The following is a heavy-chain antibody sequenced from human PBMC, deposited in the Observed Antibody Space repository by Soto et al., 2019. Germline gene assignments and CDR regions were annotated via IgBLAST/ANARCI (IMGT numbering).Heavy chain of an antibody. J-gene: IGHJ6*03. CDR1: GFIFTNYN. CDR2: ISASGRYI. Sequence: EAQLVESGGGLVRPGGSLTLSCAVPGFIFTNYNFNWVRQAPGKGLEWVASISASGRYIVYADSWKGRFTISRDTPKNSLYLHMNILRGDDTAVYYCARGDALGDYEVLPYYMDVWGIGTTVSVSS. CDR3: ARGDALGDYEVLPYYMDV. D-gene: IGHD4-17*01. V-gene: IGHV3-21*01.